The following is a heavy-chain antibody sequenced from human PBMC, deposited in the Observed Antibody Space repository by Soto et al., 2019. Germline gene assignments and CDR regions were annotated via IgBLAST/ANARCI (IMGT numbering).Heavy chain of an antibody. V-gene: IGHV1-2*02. D-gene: IGHD1-1*01. CDR2: INPNSGGT. J-gene: IGHJ4*02. Sequence: XSGKVTCDASGYPFIDYYIHWVRHAPGQGLEWMGWINPNSGGTKYAPKFQGGVTVTRDTSITTAYMELSRLRSGDTAVYYCAREPETAKPEGVDFWGRGTLVTVSS. CDR3: AREPETAKPEGVDF. CDR1: GYPFIDYY.